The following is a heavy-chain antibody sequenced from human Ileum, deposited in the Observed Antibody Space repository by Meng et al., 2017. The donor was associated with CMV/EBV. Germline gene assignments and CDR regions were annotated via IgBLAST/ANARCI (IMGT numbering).Heavy chain of an antibody. CDR2: INADESSI. Sequence: CADSGFTFSGHWMHWVRQAPGKGLVWVSRINADESSINYADSVKGRFTISRDNAKNTLYLQMSSLSTEDTAVYYCTRGVNAAYGLFDYWGQGALVTVSS. D-gene: IGHD4-17*01. CDR1: GFTFSGHW. J-gene: IGHJ4*02. CDR3: TRGVNAAYGLFDY. V-gene: IGHV3-74*01.